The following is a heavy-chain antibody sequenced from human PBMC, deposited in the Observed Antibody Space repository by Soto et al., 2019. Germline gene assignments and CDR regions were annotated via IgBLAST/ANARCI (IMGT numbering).Heavy chain of an antibody. J-gene: IGHJ3*01. D-gene: IGHD3-10*01. V-gene: IGHV4-59*01. Sequence: LAXTCRGSGCSISGYGSAWLRQPPGRGLEWSGYIYYRGSTHYSRSLQSRVTISVDTSKNHFSLKLRSVTSEDAAVYYCARHVSMIRGSVDVFDLWGQGEVGTVSS. CDR3: ARHVSMIRGSVDVFDL. CDR1: GCSISGYG. CDR2: IYYRGST.